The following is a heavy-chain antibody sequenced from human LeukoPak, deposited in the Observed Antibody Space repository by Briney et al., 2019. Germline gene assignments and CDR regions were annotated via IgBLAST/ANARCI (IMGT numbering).Heavy chain of an antibody. CDR1: GFTFSNYG. V-gene: IGHV3-30*18. D-gene: IGHD3-16*02. J-gene: IGHJ4*02. CDR3: AKVKDDGYLKNYLDY. CDR2: ISYDGANN. Sequence: GGSLRLSCAASGFTFSNYGMHWVRQAPGKGLEWVAVISYDGANNNYADSVKGRFTISRDKSKNTLYLQMNSLRAEDTAMYYCAKVKDDGYLKNYLDYWGQGTLVTVSS.